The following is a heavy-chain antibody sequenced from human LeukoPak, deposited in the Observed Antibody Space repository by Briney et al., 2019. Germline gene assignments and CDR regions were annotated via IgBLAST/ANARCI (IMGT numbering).Heavy chain of an antibody. V-gene: IGHV3-23*01. J-gene: IGHJ4*02. CDR2: ISGGSGDTT. D-gene: IGHD3-9*01. Sequence: GGSLRLSCAAFGFTFRNYAMTWVRQAPGKGLEWVSAISGGSGDTTYYADSVKGRFTISRDNSKNTLNLQMNSLRAEDTAVYYCAKGSDFDWFAFDNWGQGTLVTVSS. CDR3: AKGSDFDWFAFDN. CDR1: GFTFRNYA.